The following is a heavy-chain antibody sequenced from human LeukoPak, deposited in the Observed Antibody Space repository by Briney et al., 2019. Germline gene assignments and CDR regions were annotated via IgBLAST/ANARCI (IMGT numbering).Heavy chain of an antibody. V-gene: IGHV3-23*01. Sequence: PGGSLRLSCAASGFTFSSYAMGWVRQAPGKGLEWVSAISGSGGSTYYADSVKGRFTISRDNSKNTLYLQMNSLRAEDTAVYYCAKSDCSGGSCYPNFDYWGQGTLVTVSS. CDR3: AKSDCSGGSCYPNFDY. CDR1: GFTFSSYA. CDR2: ISGSGGST. J-gene: IGHJ4*02. D-gene: IGHD2-15*01.